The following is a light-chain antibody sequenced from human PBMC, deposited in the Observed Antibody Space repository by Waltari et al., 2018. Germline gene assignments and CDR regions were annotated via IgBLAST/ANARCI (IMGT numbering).Light chain of an antibody. J-gene: IGLJ3*02. V-gene: IGLV1-47*01. CDR3: AAWDNSLYSWV. CDR2: RNK. Sequence: QSVLTQPPSASRTPGQRITISCSGSSSNIGIYYVYWYQQLPGTAPKLLIQRNKQRPSGVPDRFSGSRSGTSASLTISGLGSEDEADYYCAAWDNSLYSWVFGGGTRLTVL. CDR1: SSNIGIYY.